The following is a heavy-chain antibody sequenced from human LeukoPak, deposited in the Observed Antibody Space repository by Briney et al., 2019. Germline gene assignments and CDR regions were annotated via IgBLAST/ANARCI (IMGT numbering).Heavy chain of an antibody. CDR2: INPNSGGT. D-gene: IGHD5-18*01. V-gene: IGHV1-2*02. CDR3: ARGVRGYSYGSPLGYYYYYYYMDV. CDR1: GYTFTGYY. J-gene: IGHJ6*03. Sequence: ASVKVSCKASGYTFTGYYMHWVRQAPGQGLEWMGWINPNSGGTNYAQKFQGRVTMTRDTSISTAYMELSRLRSDDTAVYYRARGVRGYSYGSPLGYYYYYYYMDVWGKGTTVTVSS.